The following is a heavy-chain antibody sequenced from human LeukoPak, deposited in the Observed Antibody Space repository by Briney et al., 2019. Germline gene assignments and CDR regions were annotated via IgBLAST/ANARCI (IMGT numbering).Heavy chain of an antibody. D-gene: IGHD6-13*01. CDR3: ARRGIAAAGTGYYYGMDV. CDR1: GGSFSGYY. J-gene: IGHJ6*02. Sequence: SETLSLTCAVYGGSFSGYYWSWIRQPPGKGLEWVGEINHSGSTNYNPSLKSRVTISVDTSKNQFSLKLSSVTAADTAVYYCARRGIAAAGTGYYYGMDVWGQGTTVTVSS. CDR2: INHSGST. V-gene: IGHV4-34*01.